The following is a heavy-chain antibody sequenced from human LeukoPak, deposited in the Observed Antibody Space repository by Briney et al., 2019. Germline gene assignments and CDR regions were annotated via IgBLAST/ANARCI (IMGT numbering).Heavy chain of an antibody. D-gene: IGHD2-15*01. CDR3: AGEVVTATRGVGAFDI. CDR1: GFTFSSYA. J-gene: IGHJ3*02. V-gene: IGHV3-30-3*01. Sequence: GGSLRLSCAASGFTFSSYAMHWVRQAPGKGLEWVAVISYDGSNKYYADSVKSRFTISRDNSKNTLYPQMNSLRAEDTAVYYCAGEVVTATRGVGAFDIWGQGTMVTVSS. CDR2: ISYDGSNK.